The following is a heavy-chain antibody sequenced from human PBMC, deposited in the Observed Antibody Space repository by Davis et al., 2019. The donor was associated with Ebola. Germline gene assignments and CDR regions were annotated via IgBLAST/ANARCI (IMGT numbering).Heavy chain of an antibody. V-gene: IGHV3-23*01. D-gene: IGHD2-2*02. CDR2: ISASGGNR. CDR3: AKAYCSSTSCYTWAFDY. CDR1: GFTFSSYG. J-gene: IGHJ4*02. Sequence: GESLKISCAASGFTFSSYGMSWVRQTPGKGLKWVSGISASGGNRYYGDSVKGRFTISRDNSKSTLYLQMNSLRAEDTAVYYCAKAYCSSTSCYTWAFDYWGQGTLVTVSS.